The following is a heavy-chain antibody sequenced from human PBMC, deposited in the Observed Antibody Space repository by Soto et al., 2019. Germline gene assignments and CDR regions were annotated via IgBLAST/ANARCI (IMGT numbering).Heavy chain of an antibody. CDR1: GFTFSSYR. J-gene: IGHJ6*03. CDR2: INNDGSST. D-gene: IGHD3-10*01. V-gene: IGHV3-74*01. Sequence: GGSLRLSCVASGFTFSSYRMHWVRQAPGKGLVWVSLINNDGSSTIYADSVKGRFTISRDNAKNSLYLQMNSLRAEDTALYYCAKDMVRGVYYYYMDVWGKGTTVTVSS. CDR3: AKDMVRGVYYYYMDV.